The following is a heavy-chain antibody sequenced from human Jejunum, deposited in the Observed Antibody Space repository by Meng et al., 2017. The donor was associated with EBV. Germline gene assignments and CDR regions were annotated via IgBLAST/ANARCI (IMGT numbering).Heavy chain of an antibody. CDR1: GGSFSGYQ. J-gene: IGHJ4*02. Sequence: QVQLQQWGAGLLKPSATLSLTCAVYGGSFSGYQWTWIRQPPGKGLEWMGEINHRGKTNYSPSLKSRVTISVDTSKNQFSLKLSSMTAADTAVYYCARAVYGDSAYSWGQGTLVTVSS. D-gene: IGHD4-17*01. CDR3: ARAVYGDSAYS. CDR2: INHRGKT. V-gene: IGHV4-34*01.